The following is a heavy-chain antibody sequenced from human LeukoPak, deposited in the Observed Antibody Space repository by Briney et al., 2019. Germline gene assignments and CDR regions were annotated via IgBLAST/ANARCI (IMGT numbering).Heavy chain of an antibody. CDR2: ISSSSSYI. J-gene: IGHJ4*02. V-gene: IGHV3-21*01. Sequence: GGSLRLSCAASGFTFSSYSMNWVRQAPGKGLEWVSSISSSSSYIYYADSVKGRFTISRDDAKNSLYLQMNSLRAEDTAVYYCARDPHYYGSGSSHFLDYWGQGTLVTVSS. D-gene: IGHD3-10*01. CDR1: GFTFSSYS. CDR3: ARDPHYYGSGSSHFLDY.